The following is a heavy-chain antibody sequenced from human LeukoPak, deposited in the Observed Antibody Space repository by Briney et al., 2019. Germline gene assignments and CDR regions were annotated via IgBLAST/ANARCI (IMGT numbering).Heavy chain of an antibody. CDR1: AFTFTTYT. CDR2: ICGANNST. CDR3: AKGLTGICYSPDDY. V-gene: IGHV3-23*01. D-gene: IGHD2-15*01. J-gene: IGHJ4*02. Sequence: GGSLRLSCVASAFTFTTYTMKWVRQAPGKGLEWVSSICGANNSTNYADSVKGRFTISRGNSRNTLYMQMDSLTAEDTAIYYCAKGLTGICYSPDDYWGQGTLVTVSS.